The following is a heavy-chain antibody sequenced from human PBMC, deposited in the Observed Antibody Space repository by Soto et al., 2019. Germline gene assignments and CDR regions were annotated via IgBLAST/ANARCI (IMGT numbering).Heavy chain of an antibody. J-gene: IGHJ4*02. Sequence: GPSVKVSCKASGYTFTGYYMHWVRQAPGQGPEWMGWINPNSGGTNYAQKFQGRVTMTRDTSISTAYMELSRLRSDDTAVYYCARDVGRRSTDYWGQGTLVTVSS. V-gene: IGHV1-2*02. CDR1: GYTFTGYY. CDR3: ARDVGRRSTDY. CDR2: INPNSGGT. D-gene: IGHD2-15*01.